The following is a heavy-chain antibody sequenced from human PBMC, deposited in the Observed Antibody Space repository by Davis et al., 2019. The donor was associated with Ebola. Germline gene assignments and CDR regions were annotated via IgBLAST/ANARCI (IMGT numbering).Heavy chain of an antibody. Sequence: GESLKISCAASGFTFSGSAMHWVRQASGKGLEWVGRIRSKANSYATAYAASVKGRFTISRDDSKNTLYLQLNSLKTEDTAVYYCTSTPPTLWDYWGQGTLVTVSS. CDR2: IRSKANSYAT. CDR3: TSTPPTLWDY. D-gene: IGHD3-16*01. J-gene: IGHJ4*02. V-gene: IGHV3-73*01. CDR1: GFTFSGSA.